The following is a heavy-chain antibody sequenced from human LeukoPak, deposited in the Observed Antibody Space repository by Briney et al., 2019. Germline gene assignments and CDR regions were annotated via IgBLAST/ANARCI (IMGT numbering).Heavy chain of an antibody. V-gene: IGHV4-59*08. CDR1: GGSISSYY. Sequence: SETLSLTCTDSGGSISSYYWSWIRQPPGKGLEWIAYISDIGSINYNPSLKSRVTISLDTSKNQFSLKLSSVTAADTAVYYCAGHHPRNTVDFWGQGTLVTVSS. J-gene: IGHJ4*02. CDR2: ISDIGSI. D-gene: IGHD2-8*02. CDR3: AGHHPRNTVDF.